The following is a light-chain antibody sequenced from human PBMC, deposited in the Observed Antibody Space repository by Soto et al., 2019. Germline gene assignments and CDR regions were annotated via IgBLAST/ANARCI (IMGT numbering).Light chain of an antibody. V-gene: IGLV1-40*01. CDR2: GNS. CDR3: QSYDSSLSAVV. J-gene: IGLJ2*01. CDR1: SSNIGAGYD. Sequence: QSVLTQPPSVSGAPGQKVIISCTGSSSNIGAGYDVHWYQQLPGTAPKLLIYGNSNRPSGVPDRLSGSKSGTSASLAITGLQVEDEADYYCQSYDSSLSAVVFGGGTKLTVL.